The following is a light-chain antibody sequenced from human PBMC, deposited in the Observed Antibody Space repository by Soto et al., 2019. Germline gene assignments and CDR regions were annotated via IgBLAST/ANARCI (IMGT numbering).Light chain of an antibody. CDR1: LSVSSY. CDR2: DAS. J-gene: IGKJ5*01. V-gene: IGKV3-11*01. CDR3: QHRSKWPLT. Sequence: EIVLTQSPATLSLSPGVRATLSCRASLSVSSYLAWYQQKAGQAPRLLIYDASNKASGIPARFSGSGSGTDFTLTISSLEPEDFAVYFCQHRSKWPLTFGQGTRVEIK.